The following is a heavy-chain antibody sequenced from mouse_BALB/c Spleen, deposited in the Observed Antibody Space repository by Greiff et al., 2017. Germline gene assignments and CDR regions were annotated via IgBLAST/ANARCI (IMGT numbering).Heavy chain of an antibody. J-gene: IGHJ2*01. CDR3: ARSYDYDGGYFDY. V-gene: IGHV14-1*02. CDR2: IDPENGNT. CDR1: GFNIKDYY. Sequence: EVQLVESGAELVRPGALVKLSCKASGFNIKDYYMHWVRQRPEQGLEWIGWIDPENGNTIYDPKFQGKASITADTSSNTAYLQLSSLTSEDTAVYYCARSYDYDGGYFDYRGQGTTLTVSS. D-gene: IGHD2-4*01.